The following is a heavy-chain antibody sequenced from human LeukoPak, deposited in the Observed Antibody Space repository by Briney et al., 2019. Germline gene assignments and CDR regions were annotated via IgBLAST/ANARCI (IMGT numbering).Heavy chain of an antibody. CDR1: GGSISSSSYC. J-gene: IGHJ5*02. D-gene: IGHD4-11*01. CDR3: ARVSDNYEGWFDP. Sequence: SETLSLTCTVSGGSISSSSYCWGWIRQPPGKGLEWIGSICYSGSTFYNPSLKSRVTLSVDTSKNQFSLKLSSVTAADTAVYYCARVSDNYEGWFDPWGQGTLVTASS. CDR2: ICYSGST. V-gene: IGHV4-39*07.